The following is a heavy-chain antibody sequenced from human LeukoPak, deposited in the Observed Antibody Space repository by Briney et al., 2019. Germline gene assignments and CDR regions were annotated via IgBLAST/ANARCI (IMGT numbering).Heavy chain of an antibody. V-gene: IGHV3-30*18. CDR2: ISFDGSDK. Sequence: HPGRSLRLSCETSGFTFCTYGMHWVRQAPGKGLEWVALISFDGSDKSYGTSVKGRFTISRDNSKNTVSLRINSLRVEDTGMYYCVKDLKGYEEVWGQGTLVTVSS. CDR1: GFTFCTYG. J-gene: IGHJ4*02. D-gene: IGHD5-12*01. CDR3: VKDLKGYEEV.